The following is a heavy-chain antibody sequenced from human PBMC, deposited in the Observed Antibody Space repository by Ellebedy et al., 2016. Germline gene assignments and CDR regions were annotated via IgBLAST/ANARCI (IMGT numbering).Heavy chain of an antibody. D-gene: IGHD2-21*02. CDR2: IYYSGRT. Sequence: SETLSLTCTVSGGSISSSSYYWGWIRQPPGKGLEWIGNIYYSGRTYYNPSLKSRVTISVDTSKNQFSLKLSSVTAADTAVYYCARAVHCGGDCYLNWGQGTLVAVSS. V-gene: IGHV4-39*07. CDR3: ARAVHCGGDCYLN. CDR1: GGSISSSSYY. J-gene: IGHJ4*02.